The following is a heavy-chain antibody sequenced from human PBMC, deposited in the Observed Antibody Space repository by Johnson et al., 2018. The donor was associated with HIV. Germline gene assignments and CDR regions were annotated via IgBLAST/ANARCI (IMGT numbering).Heavy chain of an antibody. D-gene: IGHD2-8*01. CDR3: AKNGARGDAFDI. V-gene: IGHV3-30-3*02. CDR2: LSFDGSKE. CDR1: GITFSDYC. Sequence: VQLVESGGGVVQPGRSLRLSCAASGITFSDYCMHWVRQAPGKGLEWVAVLSFDGSKEYYADSVKGRFTISRDNSNNTLHLQMNSLRAEDTAVYYCAKNGARGDAFDIWGQGTMVTVSS. J-gene: IGHJ3*02.